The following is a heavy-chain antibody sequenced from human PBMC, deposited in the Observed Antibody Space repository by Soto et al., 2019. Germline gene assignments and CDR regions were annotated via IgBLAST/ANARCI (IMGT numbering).Heavy chain of an antibody. CDR2: MNPNSGNT. CDR3: AKGGFFMITLGGVIVNDVLEF. Sequence: ASVKVFCKAAGYTFTSYDIKWVRQATGQGLEWMGWMNPNSGNTGYAQKFQGRVTMTRNTSISTAYMELSSLRSEDTAVYYCAKGGFFMITLGGVIVNDVLEFWVNGKMVPVS. V-gene: IGHV1-8*01. J-gene: IGHJ3*01. CDR1: GYTFTSYD. D-gene: IGHD3-16*02.